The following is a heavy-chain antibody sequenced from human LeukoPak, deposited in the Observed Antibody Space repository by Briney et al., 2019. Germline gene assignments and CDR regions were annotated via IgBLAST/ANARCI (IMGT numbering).Heavy chain of an antibody. D-gene: IGHD4-17*01. CDR1: GNSISSYY. CDR2: IYTSGST. J-gene: IGHJ4*02. CDR3: ARETTGLARYFDY. Sequence: PSETLSLTCTVSGNSISSYYWSWIRQPAGKGLERIGRIYTSGSTNYNPSLKSRVTMSVDTSKNQFSLNLSSVTAADTAFYYCARETTGLARYFDYWGQGTLVTVSS. V-gene: IGHV4-4*07.